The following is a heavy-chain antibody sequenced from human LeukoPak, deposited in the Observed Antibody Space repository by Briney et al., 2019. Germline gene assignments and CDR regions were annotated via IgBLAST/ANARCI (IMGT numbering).Heavy chain of an antibody. CDR3: AREPARYSGSYPLDY. CDR1: GFTFSSYA. Sequence: GGSMRLSCAAYGFTFSSYAMHWVRQAPGKGLEWVAVISYDGSNKYYADSVKGRFTISRDNSKNTLYLQMNSLRAEDTAVYYCAREPARYSGSYPLDYWGQGTLVTVSS. CDR2: ISYDGSNK. D-gene: IGHD1-26*01. V-gene: IGHV3-30*04. J-gene: IGHJ4*02.